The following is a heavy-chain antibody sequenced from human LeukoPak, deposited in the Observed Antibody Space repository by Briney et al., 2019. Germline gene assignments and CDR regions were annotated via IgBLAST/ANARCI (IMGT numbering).Heavy chain of an antibody. D-gene: IGHD3-22*01. CDR2: IYTSGST. Sequence: SETLSLTCTVSGGSISSYYWSWIRQPAGKGLEWIERIYTSGSTNYNPSLKSRVTMSVDTSKNQFSLKLSSVTAADTAVYYCARVPTGDYYDSREFDYWGQGTLVTVSS. J-gene: IGHJ4*02. CDR3: ARVPTGDYYDSREFDY. CDR1: GGSISSYY. V-gene: IGHV4-4*07.